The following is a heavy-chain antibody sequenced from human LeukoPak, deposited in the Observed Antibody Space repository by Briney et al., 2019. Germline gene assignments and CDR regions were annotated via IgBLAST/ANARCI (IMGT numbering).Heavy chain of an antibody. J-gene: IGHJ4*02. V-gene: IGHV3-9*03. Sequence: GGSLRLSCAAPGFTFDDYAMHWVRQAPGKGLEWVSGISWNSGSIGYADSVKGRFAISRDNAKNSLYRQMNSLRAEDMALYYCAKGNWELDYWGQGTLVTVSS. CDR2: ISWNSGSI. CDR1: GFTFDDYA. CDR3: AKGNWELDY. D-gene: IGHD7-27*01.